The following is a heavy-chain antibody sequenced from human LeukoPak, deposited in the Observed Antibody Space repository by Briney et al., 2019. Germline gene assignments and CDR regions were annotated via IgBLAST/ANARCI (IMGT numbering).Heavy chain of an antibody. J-gene: IGHJ4*02. D-gene: IGHD2-15*01. CDR2: INGRGITI. CDR1: GFTFSAYS. Sequence: GGSLRLSCAASGFTFSAYSMNWVRHTPGRGLEWVANINGRGITIHYADSFKGRFTISRDNTKNSLDLQMSNLRAEDTGLYYCARDQPSDGRGFDSWGRGTRVIVSS. CDR3: ARDQPSDGRGFDS. V-gene: IGHV3-48*04.